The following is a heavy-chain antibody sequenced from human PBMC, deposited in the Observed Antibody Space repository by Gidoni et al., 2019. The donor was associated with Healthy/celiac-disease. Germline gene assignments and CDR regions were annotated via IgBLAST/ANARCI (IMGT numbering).Heavy chain of an antibody. V-gene: IGHV3-48*03. D-gene: IGHD1-26*01. Sequence: EVQLVESGGGLVQPGGSLRLSCAASGFTFSSYEMNWVRQAPGKGLEWVSYISSSGSTIYYADSVKGRFTISRDNAKNSLYLQMNSLRAEDTAVYYCACGGEWELLRIWGQGTMVTVSS. CDR2: ISSSGSTI. J-gene: IGHJ3*02. CDR1: GFTFSSYE. CDR3: ACGGEWELLRI.